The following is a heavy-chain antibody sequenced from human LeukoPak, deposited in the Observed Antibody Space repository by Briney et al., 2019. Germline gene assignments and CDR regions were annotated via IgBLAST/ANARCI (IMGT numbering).Heavy chain of an antibody. CDR2: ISRHGST. Sequence: SETLSLTCAVYGGSFSDYYWSWIRQPPGKGLEWIGEISRHGSTNYNPSLKSRVTISIDTSKNQFSLNLRSVTAADTALYYCARIPGAGYSNGWYRFDPWGQGTLVTVSS. V-gene: IGHV4-34*01. J-gene: IGHJ5*02. CDR3: ARIPGAGYSNGWYRFDP. D-gene: IGHD6-19*01. CDR1: GGSFSDYY.